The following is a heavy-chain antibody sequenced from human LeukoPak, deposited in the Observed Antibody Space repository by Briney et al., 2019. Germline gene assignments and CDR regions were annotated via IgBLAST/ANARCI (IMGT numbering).Heavy chain of an antibody. J-gene: IGHJ4*02. CDR2: IRYDGSNK. CDR1: GDTLRIYG. D-gene: IGHD3-10*01. CDR3: AKDQFVSWFGELAKRDVDS. V-gene: IGHV3-30*02. Sequence: GGALRLSPAAPGDTLRIYGTHWVSDAPRKGREWVALIRYDGSNKYYEDSVKGRFTISRDNSKNTLYLQMNSLRAEDTAVYCCAKDQFVSWFGELAKRDVDSWGQGELVTVSS.